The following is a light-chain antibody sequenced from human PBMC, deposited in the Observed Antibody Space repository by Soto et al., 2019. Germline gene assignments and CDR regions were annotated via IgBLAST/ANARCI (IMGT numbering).Light chain of an antibody. CDR3: GTWDSSLIAL. V-gene: IGLV1-51*02. CDR2: ENS. Sequence: QSVLTRPPSVSAAPGQKVTISCSGNSSNIGSNDVSWYQQLPGKAPKLLIYENSQRPSGIPDRFSGSKSGTSATLGITGLQTGDEADYYCGTWDSSLIALFGTGTQLTVL. CDR1: SSNIGSND. J-gene: IGLJ1*01.